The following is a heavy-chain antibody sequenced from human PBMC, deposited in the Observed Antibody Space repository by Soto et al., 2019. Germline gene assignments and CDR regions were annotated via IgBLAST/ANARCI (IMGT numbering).Heavy chain of an antibody. CDR1: GGTFSSYT. Sequence: SVKVSCKASGGTFSSYTISWVRQAPGQGLEWMGRIIPILGIANYAQKFQGRVTITADKSTSTAYMELSSLRSEDTAVYYCARGDCSSTSCYYYYYMDVWGKGTTVTVSS. J-gene: IGHJ6*03. CDR3: ARGDCSSTSCYYYYYMDV. D-gene: IGHD2-2*01. V-gene: IGHV1-69*02. CDR2: IIPILGIA.